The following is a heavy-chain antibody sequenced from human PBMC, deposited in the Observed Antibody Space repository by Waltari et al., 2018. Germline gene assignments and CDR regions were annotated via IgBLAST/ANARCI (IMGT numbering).Heavy chain of an antibody. CDR2: ISSSSSYI. Sequence: EVQLVESGGGLVKPGGSLRLSCAASGFTFSSYSMNWVRQAPGKGLEWVSSISSSSSYIYYADSVKGRFTISRDNAKNSLYLQMNSLRAEDTAVYYCAREQQLARGEYFDYWGQGTLVTVSS. CDR3: AREQQLARGEYFDY. D-gene: IGHD6-13*01. CDR1: GFTFSSYS. J-gene: IGHJ4*02. V-gene: IGHV3-21*01.